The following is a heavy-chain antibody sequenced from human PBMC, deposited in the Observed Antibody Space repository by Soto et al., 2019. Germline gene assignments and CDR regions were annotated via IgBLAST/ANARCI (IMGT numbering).Heavy chain of an antibody. D-gene: IGHD4-4*01. CDR2: ISGSGGST. J-gene: IGHJ6*02. V-gene: IGHV3-23*01. CDR1: GFTFSNYA. CDR3: AKLDYSNYYYYGMDV. Sequence: PGGSLRLSCAASGFTFSNYAIHWVRQAPGKGLEWVTVISGSGGSTYYADSVKGRFTISRDNSKNTLYLQMNSLRAEDTAVYYCAKLDYSNYYYYGMDVWGQGTTVTVSS.